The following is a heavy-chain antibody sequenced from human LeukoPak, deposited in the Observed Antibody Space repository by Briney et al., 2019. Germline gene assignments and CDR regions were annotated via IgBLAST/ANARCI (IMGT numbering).Heavy chain of an antibody. CDR3: AREGSTMVRGVIITDYYYYMDV. J-gene: IGHJ6*03. CDR2: INHSGST. Sequence: PSEILSLTCAVYGGSFSGYYWSWIRQPPGKGLEWIGEINHSGSTNYNPSLKSRATISVDTSKNQFSLKLSSVTAADTAVYYCAREGSTMVRGVIITDYYYYMDVWGKGTTVTVSS. D-gene: IGHD3-10*01. V-gene: IGHV4-34*01. CDR1: GGSFSGYY.